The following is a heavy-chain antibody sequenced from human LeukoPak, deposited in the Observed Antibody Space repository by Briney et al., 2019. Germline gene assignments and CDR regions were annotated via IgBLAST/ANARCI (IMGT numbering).Heavy chain of an antibody. CDR2: ISSRSTYI. CDR1: GFTFSSYS. Sequence: PGGSLRLSCAASGFTFSSYSMNWVRQAPGKGLEWVSSISSRSTYIYYADSVKGRFTISRDNAQSSLYLQMNSLRAEDTAVYYCARDRAGVAFDIWGQGTMVTVSS. J-gene: IGHJ3*02. V-gene: IGHV3-21*01. CDR3: ARDRAGVAFDI.